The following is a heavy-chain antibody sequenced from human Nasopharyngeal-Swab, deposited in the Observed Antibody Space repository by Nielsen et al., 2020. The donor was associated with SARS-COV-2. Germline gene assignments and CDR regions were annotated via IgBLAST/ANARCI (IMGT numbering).Heavy chain of an antibody. CDR2: IIPIFGTA. D-gene: IGHD3-16*02. Sequence: SVKVSCKASGGTFSSYAISWVRQAAGQGLEWMGGIIPIFGTANYAQKFQGRVTITADKSTSTAYMELSSLRSEDTAVYYCAREGNWLLGELSPPLWVDWGQGTLVTVSS. J-gene: IGHJ4*02. CDR1: GGTFSSYA. V-gene: IGHV1-69*06. CDR3: AREGNWLLGELSPPLWVD.